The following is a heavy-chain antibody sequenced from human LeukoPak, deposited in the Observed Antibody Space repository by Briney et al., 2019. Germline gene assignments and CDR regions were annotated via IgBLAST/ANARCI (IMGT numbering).Heavy chain of an antibody. D-gene: IGHD4-17*01. V-gene: IGHV3-74*01. CDR3: TRVPYGDYGDY. Sequence: GGSLRLSCAASGFTFSRYWMHWVRQAPGKGLVWVSRISSDGTSTSYADSVKGRFTISRDNAKNTLYLQMNSLRAEDTAVYHCTRVPYGDYGDYWGQGTVVTVSS. CDR1: GFTFSRYW. J-gene: IGHJ4*02. CDR2: ISSDGTST.